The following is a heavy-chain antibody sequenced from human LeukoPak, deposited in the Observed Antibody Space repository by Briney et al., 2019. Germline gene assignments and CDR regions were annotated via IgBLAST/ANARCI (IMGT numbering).Heavy chain of an antibody. Sequence: HGESLKISCKGSGYRFSSYWIAWVRQMPGKGLEWMGIIYPGDYDTRYSPSFQGHVTISVDKSISTAYLQWRSLRASDTAMYFCAGHSFDTVDAFDVWGQGTIVTVSA. V-gene: IGHV5-51*01. D-gene: IGHD2-2*02. CDR2: IYPGDYDT. J-gene: IGHJ3*01. CDR3: AGHSFDTVDAFDV. CDR1: GYRFSSYW.